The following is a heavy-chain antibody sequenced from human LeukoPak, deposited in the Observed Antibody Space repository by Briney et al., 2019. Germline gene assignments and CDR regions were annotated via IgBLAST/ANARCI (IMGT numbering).Heavy chain of an antibody. CDR2: INHSGST. V-gene: IGHV4-34*01. D-gene: IGHD6-13*01. Sequence: PSETLSLTCAVYGGSFSGYYWSWIRQPPGKGLEWIGEINHSGSTNYNPSLKSRVTISVDKSKNQFSLKLSSVTAADTAVYYCASGIYSSSWYWFDPWGQGTLVTVSS. J-gene: IGHJ5*02. CDR1: GGSFSGYY. CDR3: ASGIYSSSWYWFDP.